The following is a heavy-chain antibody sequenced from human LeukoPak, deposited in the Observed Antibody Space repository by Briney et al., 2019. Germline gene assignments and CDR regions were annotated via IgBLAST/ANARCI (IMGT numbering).Heavy chain of an antibody. Sequence: GGSLRLSCAASGFTFDDYTMHWVRQAPGKGLEWVSLISWDGGSTYYADSVKGRFTISRDNAKNSLYLQMNSLRAEDTALYYCAKAEGDFWSGYAAGYYYGMDVWGQGTTVTVSS. CDR3: AKAEGDFWSGYAAGYYYGMDV. CDR1: GFTFDDYT. V-gene: IGHV3-43*01. J-gene: IGHJ6*02. D-gene: IGHD3-3*01. CDR2: ISWDGGST.